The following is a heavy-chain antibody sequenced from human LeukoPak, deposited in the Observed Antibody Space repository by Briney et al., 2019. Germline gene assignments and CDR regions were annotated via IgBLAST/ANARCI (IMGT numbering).Heavy chain of an antibody. V-gene: IGHV4-59*08. CDR1: GGSISRYS. CDR2: IAHSGTT. D-gene: IGHD6-19*01. J-gene: IGHJ4*02. CDR3: ARWDDSAWAFGN. Sequence: SETLSLTCIVSGGSISRYSWNWIQQSPGKGLEWIGYIAHSGTTSYKSSLKSRVTISVDTSKNQLSLRLTSVTAADTAVYYCARWDDSAWAFGNWGPGTLVTVSS.